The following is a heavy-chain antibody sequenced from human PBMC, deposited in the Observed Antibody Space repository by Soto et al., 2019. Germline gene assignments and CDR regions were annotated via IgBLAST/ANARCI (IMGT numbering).Heavy chain of an antibody. CDR2: ISASGGST. CDR1: GFTFSTYA. J-gene: IGHJ6*02. V-gene: IGHV3-23*01. D-gene: IGHD6-13*01. CDR3: ARARGFSIAAAGFYPYYYYGMDV. Sequence: GGSLRLSCAASGFTFSTYAMTWVRQAPGKGLEWVSAISASGGSTYYADSVKGRFTISRDNSKNTLYLQMNSLRVEDTAVYYCARARGFSIAAAGFYPYYYYGMDVWGQGT.